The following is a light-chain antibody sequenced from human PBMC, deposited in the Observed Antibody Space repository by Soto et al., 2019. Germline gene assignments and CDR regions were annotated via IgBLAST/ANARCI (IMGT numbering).Light chain of an antibody. V-gene: IGKV3-15*01. Sequence: EIVMTQSPATLSVSPGERATLSCRASQSVSSNLAWYQQKPGQAPRLLIYGASTRATGIPARFSGSGSGTEFHLPISSLQSEDFAFYYCQQYNNWPPTWTFGQGTKVEIK. CDR3: QQYNNWPPTWT. CDR2: GAS. CDR1: QSVSSN. J-gene: IGKJ1*01.